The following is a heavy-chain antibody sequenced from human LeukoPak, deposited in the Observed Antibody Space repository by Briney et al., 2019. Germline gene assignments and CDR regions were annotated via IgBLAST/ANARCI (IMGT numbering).Heavy chain of an antibody. CDR1: GGSISSGSYY. Sequence: SETLSLTCTVSGGSISSGSYYWSWIRQPAGKGLEWIGRIYTSGSTNYNPSLKSRVTISVDTSKNQFSLKLSSVTAADTAVYYCARASIAAAGTVTNFDYWAREPWSPSPQ. V-gene: IGHV4-61*02. J-gene: IGHJ4*02. D-gene: IGHD6-13*01. CDR3: ARASIAAAGTVTNFDY. CDR2: IYTSGST.